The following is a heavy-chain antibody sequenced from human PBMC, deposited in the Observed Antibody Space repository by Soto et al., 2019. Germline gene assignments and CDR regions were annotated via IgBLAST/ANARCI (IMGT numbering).Heavy chain of an antibody. V-gene: IGHV4-39*01. Sequence: QLQLQESGPGLVKPSETLSLTCTVSGGSISSSSYYWGWIRQPPGKGLEWIGSIYYSGSTYYNPSLKCRVTISVDTSKNQFSLKLSSVTAADTAVYYCARHRYDFWSGYQPKNWFDPWGQGTLVTVSS. J-gene: IGHJ5*02. D-gene: IGHD3-3*01. CDR1: GGSISSSSYY. CDR3: ARHRYDFWSGYQPKNWFDP. CDR2: IYYSGST.